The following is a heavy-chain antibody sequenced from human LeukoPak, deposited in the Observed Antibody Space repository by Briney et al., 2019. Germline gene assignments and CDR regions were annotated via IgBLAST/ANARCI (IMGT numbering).Heavy chain of an antibody. CDR2: IYSGGST. CDR3: ASKDPYDSRAYLLDY. D-gene: IGHD3-22*01. V-gene: IGHV3-66*01. Sequence: GGSLRLSCAASGFTVSSNYMSWVRQAPGTGLEWVSIIYSGGSTYYADSVKGRFTISRGTSKNTLYLQMNSLRAEDTAVYYCASKDPYDSRAYLLDYWGQGTLVTVSS. CDR1: GFTVSSNY. J-gene: IGHJ4*02.